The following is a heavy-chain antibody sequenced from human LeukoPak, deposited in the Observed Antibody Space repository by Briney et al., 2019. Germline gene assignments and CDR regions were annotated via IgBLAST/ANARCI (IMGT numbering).Heavy chain of an antibody. Sequence: GGSLRLSCATSGFSFSDNYMSWIRQAPGKGLQWLSYISGDGYDINYADSVKGRFTVARDNAKNALYLQMNSLGVEDTAIYYCATKAREAPEWGQGTLVAVSP. CDR3: ATKAREAPE. J-gene: IGHJ4*02. CDR2: ISGDGYDI. CDR1: GFSFSDNY. V-gene: IGHV3-11*01. D-gene: IGHD1/OR15-1a*01.